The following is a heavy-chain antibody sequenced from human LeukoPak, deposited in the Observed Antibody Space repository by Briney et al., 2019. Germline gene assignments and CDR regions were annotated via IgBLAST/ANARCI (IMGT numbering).Heavy chain of an antibody. CDR2: INPNSGGT. D-gene: IGHD3-10*01. CDR1: GGTFSSYA. Sequence: ASVKVSCKASGGTFSSYAISWVRQAPGQGLEWMGRINPNSGGTNYAQKFQGRVTMTRDTSISTAYMELSRLRSDDTAVYYCAREGGDPAWFDIWGQGTMVTASS. J-gene: IGHJ3*02. V-gene: IGHV1-2*06. CDR3: AREGGDPAWFDI.